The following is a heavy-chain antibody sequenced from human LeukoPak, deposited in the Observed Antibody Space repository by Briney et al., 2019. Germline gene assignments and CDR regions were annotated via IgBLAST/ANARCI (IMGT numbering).Heavy chain of an antibody. CDR3: TRGGADDYGDDPEALDI. V-gene: IGHV1-69*06. Sequence: GATAKVSCKASGGTFSNFAISWVRQAPGQGLEWMGGIINMFGTTNYAQKFQGRVTITADKTTSIAYMDLSSLRSEDTAVYYCTRGGADDYGDDPEALDIWGQGTMVTVSS. CDR1: GGTFSNFA. CDR2: IINMFGTT. D-gene: IGHD4-17*01. J-gene: IGHJ3*02.